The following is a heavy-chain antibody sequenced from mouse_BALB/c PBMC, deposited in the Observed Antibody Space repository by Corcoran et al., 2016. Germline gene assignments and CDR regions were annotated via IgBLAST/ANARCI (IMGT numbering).Heavy chain of an antibody. J-gene: IGHJ3*01. CDR2: INTYTGEP. CDR3: ARGDYDTWFAY. Sequence: QIQLVQSGPELKKPGETVKISCKASGYTFTNYGMNWVKQAPGKGLKWMGWINTYTGEPTYADDFKGRFAFSLETSASTAYLQINNLKNEDTATYCCARGDYDTWFAYWGQGTLVTVSA. CDR1: GYTFTNYG. D-gene: IGHD2-4*01. V-gene: IGHV9-3-1*01.